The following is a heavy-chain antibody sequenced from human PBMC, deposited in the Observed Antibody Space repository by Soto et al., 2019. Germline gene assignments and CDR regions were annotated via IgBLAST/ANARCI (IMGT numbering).Heavy chain of an antibody. D-gene: IGHD3-10*01. J-gene: IGHJ6*02. CDR3: AKDMEAMVRGVMSYYGMDV. Sequence: SLRLSCAASGFTFDDYAMHWVRQAPGKGLEWVSGISWNSGSIGYADSVKGRFTISRDNAKNSLYLQMNSLRAEDTALYYCAKDMEAMVRGVMSYYGMDVWGQGTTVTVS. CDR1: GFTFDDYA. CDR2: ISWNSGSI. V-gene: IGHV3-9*01.